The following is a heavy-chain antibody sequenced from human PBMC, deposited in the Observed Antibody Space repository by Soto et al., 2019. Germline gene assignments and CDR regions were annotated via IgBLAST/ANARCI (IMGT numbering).Heavy chain of an antibody. V-gene: IGHV3-30*18. CDR2: ISYDGSNK. D-gene: IGHD3-10*01. Sequence: GSLGLSCAASGFLFSKDGMQLVRQAPGRGRGWVTCISYDGSNKYDAESVKCRIISSRDKPENTLHLPMHSPGAEDTGLYYCAKELGSGNPYYYCAMDGGRQGSTGAASS. CDR1: GFLFSKDG. CDR3: AKELGSGNPYYYCAMDG. J-gene: IGHJ6*02.